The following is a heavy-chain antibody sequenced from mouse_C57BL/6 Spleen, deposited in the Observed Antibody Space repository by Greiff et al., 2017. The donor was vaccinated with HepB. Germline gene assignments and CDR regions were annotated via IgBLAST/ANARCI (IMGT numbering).Heavy chain of an antibody. CDR2: IYPGDGDT. CDR1: GYAFSSSW. J-gene: IGHJ3*01. D-gene: IGHD2-4*01. CDR3: AREATMIKTFFAY. V-gene: IGHV1-82*01. Sequence: QVQLQQSGPELVKPGASVKISCKASGYAFSSSWMNWVKQRPGKGLEWIGRIYPGDGDTNYNGKFKGEATLTADKSSSTAYLQLSSLTSEDSAVYCCAREATMIKTFFAYWGQGTLVTVSA.